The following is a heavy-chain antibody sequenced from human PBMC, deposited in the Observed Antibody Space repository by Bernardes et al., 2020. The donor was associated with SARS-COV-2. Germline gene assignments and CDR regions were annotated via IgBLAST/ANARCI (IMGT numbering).Heavy chain of an antibody. V-gene: IGHV4-59*01. Sequence: SETLSLTCTVSGGSITTYYWSWIRQPPGKGLEWIGFFYYSGNTTYNPSLKSRVTISVDTSKNQFSLSLSSVTAADTAVYYCARSRYFYYGRDVWGQGTTVTVSS. J-gene: IGHJ6*02. CDR1: GGSITTYY. CDR3: ARSRYFYYGRDV. CDR2: FYYSGNT.